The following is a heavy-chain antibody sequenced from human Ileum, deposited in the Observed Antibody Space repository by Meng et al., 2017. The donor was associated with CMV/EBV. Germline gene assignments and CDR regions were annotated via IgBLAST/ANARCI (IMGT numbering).Heavy chain of an antibody. CDR3: ARPRAPLLAQHYFDY. CDR1: GFSFHTFD. V-gene: IGHV3-23*01. CDR2: IRGIVETE. Sequence: GESLKISCAASGFSFHTFDMTWVRQAPGKGLEWVAAIRGIVETEYYADSVRGRFTISRDNSKNTLYLQMNSLRAEDTAVYYCARPRAPLLAQHYFDYWGQGTLVTVSS. D-gene: IGHD2-15*01. J-gene: IGHJ4*02.